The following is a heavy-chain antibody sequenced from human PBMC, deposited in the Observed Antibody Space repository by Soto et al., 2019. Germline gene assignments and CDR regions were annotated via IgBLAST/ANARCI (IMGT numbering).Heavy chain of an antibody. V-gene: IGHV1-2*02. CDR2: INSVSGGA. D-gene: IGHD3-10*01. CDR1: GNTHTIYF. J-gene: IGHJ4*02. Sequence: QVEMVQSGAEVKQPGASVRVSCKASGNTHTIYFIHWLRQAPGQGLVWMGWINSVSGGANYAHRLQGRVSRTRERSAATAFMDLSGLRSDDTAVYYCARGGSYYAQWGQGTLVTVSS. CDR3: ARGGSYYAQ.